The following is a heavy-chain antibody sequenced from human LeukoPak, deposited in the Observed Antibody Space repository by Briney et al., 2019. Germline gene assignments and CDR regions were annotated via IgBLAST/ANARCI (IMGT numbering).Heavy chain of an antibody. J-gene: IGHJ4*02. CDR2: ISSSSSTI. V-gene: IGHV3-48*01. D-gene: IGHD3-22*01. CDR1: GFTFSSYS. CDR3: ARVLHKRNYDSSDYYGY. Sequence: PGGSLRLSCAASGFTFSSYSMNWVRQAPGKGLEWVSYISSSSSTIYYADSVKGRFTISGDNAKNSLYLQMNSLRAEDTAVYYCARVLHKRNYDSSDYYGYWGQGTLVTVSS.